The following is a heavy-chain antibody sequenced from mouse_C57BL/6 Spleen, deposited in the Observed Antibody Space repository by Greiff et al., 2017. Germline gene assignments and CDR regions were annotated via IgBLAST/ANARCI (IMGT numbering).Heavy chain of an antibody. CDR1: GYTFTDYN. J-gene: IGHJ2*01. CDR2: INPNNGGT. V-gene: IGHV1-18*01. CDR3: AREGNYYGSSYFDY. Sequence: VPLQPSGPELVQPGASVKIPCKASGYTFTDYNMDWVQQSHGKSLEWIGDINPNNGGTIYNQKFKGKATLTVDKSSSTAYMELRSLTSEDTAVYYCAREGNYYGSSYFDYWGQGTTLTVSS. D-gene: IGHD1-1*01.